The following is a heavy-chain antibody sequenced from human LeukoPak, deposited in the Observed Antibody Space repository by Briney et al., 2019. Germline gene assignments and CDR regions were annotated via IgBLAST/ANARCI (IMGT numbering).Heavy chain of an antibody. J-gene: IGHJ3*02. V-gene: IGHV4-31*03. CDR2: IYYSGST. CDR3: ARGVLAGNFDWLFTSLIDAFDI. Sequence: PSETLSLTCTVSGGSISSGGYYWSWIRQHPGKGLEWIGYIYYSGSTYYNPSLKSRVTISVDTSKNQFSLKLSSVTAADTAVYYCARGVLAGNFDWLFTSLIDAFDIWGQGTMVTVSS. D-gene: IGHD3-9*01. CDR1: GGSISSGGYY.